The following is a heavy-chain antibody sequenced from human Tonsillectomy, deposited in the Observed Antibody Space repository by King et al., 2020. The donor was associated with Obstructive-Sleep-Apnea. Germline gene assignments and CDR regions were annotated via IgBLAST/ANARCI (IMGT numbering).Heavy chain of an antibody. CDR1: GGSISSSNW. V-gene: IGHV4-4*02. J-gene: IGHJ5*02. Sequence: QLQESGPGLVKPSGTLSLTCAVSGGSISSSNWWSWVRQPPGKGLEWIGEIYHSGSTNYNPSLKSRVTISVDKSKNQFSLKLSSVTAADTAVYYCARDMLGLRFLEWYREAWFDPWGQGTLVTVSS. CDR3: ARDMLGLRFLEWYREAWFDP. CDR2: IYHSGST. D-gene: IGHD3-3*01.